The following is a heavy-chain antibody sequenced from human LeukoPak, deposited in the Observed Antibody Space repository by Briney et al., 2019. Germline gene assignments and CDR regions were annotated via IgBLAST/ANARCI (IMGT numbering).Heavy chain of an antibody. Sequence: PGGSLRLSCAASGFSFSTYEMNWVRQAPGKGLEWVSYIDATSGTIHYGDSVKGRFTISRDNAKNSLYLQMSSLRVEDTAVYYCARDATVGVPGTLYFDHWGQGILVTVSS. CDR3: ARDATVGVPGTLYFDH. CDR1: GFSFSTYE. D-gene: IGHD6-19*01. J-gene: IGHJ4*02. CDR2: IDATSGTI. V-gene: IGHV3-48*03.